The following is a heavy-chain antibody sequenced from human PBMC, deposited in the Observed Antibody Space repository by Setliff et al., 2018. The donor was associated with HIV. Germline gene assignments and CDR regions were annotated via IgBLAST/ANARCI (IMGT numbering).Heavy chain of an antibody. CDR3: ARDSGDDYSDYYYYGMDV. D-gene: IGHD4-4*01. J-gene: IGHJ6*02. V-gene: IGHV1-3*01. CDR1: GYTFTNYA. Sequence: EASVKVSCKASGYTFTNYAMHWVRQAPGQRLEWMGWINAGNGDTKYSQKFQGRVTFTWDTSASTAYMELSGLRSEDTALYYCARDSGDDYSDYYYYGMDVWGQGTTVTVSS. CDR2: INAGNGDT.